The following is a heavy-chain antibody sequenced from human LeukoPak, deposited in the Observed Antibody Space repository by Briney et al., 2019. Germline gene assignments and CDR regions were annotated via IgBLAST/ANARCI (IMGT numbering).Heavy chain of an antibody. CDR2: ISYDGSNK. D-gene: IGHD2-15*01. Sequence: PGGSLRLSCAASGFTFSSHAMHWVRQAPGKGLEWVAVISYDGSNKYYADPVKGRFTISRDNYKNTLYLQMNSLRAEDTAVYYCAMTTTRRYYYYGMDVWGQGTTVTVSS. CDR3: AMTTTRRYYYYGMDV. CDR1: GFTFSSHA. V-gene: IGHV3-30-3*01. J-gene: IGHJ6*02.